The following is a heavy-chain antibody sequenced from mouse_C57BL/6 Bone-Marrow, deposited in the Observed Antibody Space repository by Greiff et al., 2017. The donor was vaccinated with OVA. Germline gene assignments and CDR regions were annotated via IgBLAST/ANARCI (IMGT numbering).Heavy chain of an antibody. CDR1: GYTFTSYT. D-gene: IGHD1-1*01. V-gene: IGHV1-4*01. CDR3: ARDYGSSLGFAY. J-gene: IGHJ3*01. CDR2: INPSSGYT. Sequence: VQLVESGADLARPGASVKMSCKASGYTFTSYTMHWVKQRPGQGLEWIGYINPSSGYTKYNQKFKDKATLTADKSSSTAYMQLSSLTSEDSAVYYCARDYGSSLGFAYWGQGTLVTVSA.